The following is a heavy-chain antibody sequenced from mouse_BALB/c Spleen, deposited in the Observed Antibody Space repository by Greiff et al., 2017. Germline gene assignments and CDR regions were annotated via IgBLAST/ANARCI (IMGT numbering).Heavy chain of an antibody. J-gene: IGHJ4*01. CDR2: INSNGGST. CDR1: GFTFSSYG. CDR3: AREDGNYAMDY. D-gene: IGHD2-1*01. Sequence: EVNVVESGGGLVQPGGSLKLSCAASGFTFSSYGMSWVRQTPDKRLELVATINSNGGSTYYPDSVKGRFTISRDNAKNTLYLQMSSLKSEDTAMYYCAREDGNYAMDYWGQGTSVTVSS. V-gene: IGHV5-6-3*01.